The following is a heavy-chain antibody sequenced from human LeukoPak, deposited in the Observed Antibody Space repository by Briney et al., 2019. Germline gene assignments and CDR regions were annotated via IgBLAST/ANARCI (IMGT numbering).Heavy chain of an antibody. V-gene: IGHV1-69*05. CDR1: GDTFSSYA. CDR3: ARASSYYYDSSGYYYFY. CDR2: IIPIFGTA. D-gene: IGHD3-22*01. Sequence: SVKVSCKASGDTFSSYAISWVRQAPGQGLEWMGRIIPIFGTANYAQKFQGRVTITTDESTSTAYMELSSLRSEDTAVYYCARASSYYYDSSGYYYFYWGQGTLVTVSS. J-gene: IGHJ4*02.